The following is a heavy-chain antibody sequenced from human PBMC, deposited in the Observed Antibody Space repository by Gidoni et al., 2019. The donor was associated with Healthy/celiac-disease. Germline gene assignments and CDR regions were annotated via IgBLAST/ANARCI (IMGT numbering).Heavy chain of an antibody. CDR2: ISYDGSNK. CDR3: AKDLISGLNYDYIWGSYRSPTEYYYGMDV. V-gene: IGHV3-30*18. D-gene: IGHD3-16*02. Sequence: RLSCAASGFTFSSYGMHWVRQAPGKGLEWVAVISYDGSNKYYADSVKGRFTISRDNSKNTLYLQMNSLRAEDTAVYYCAKDLISGLNYDYIWGSYRSPTEYYYGMDVWGQGTTVTVSS. CDR1: GFTFSSYG. J-gene: IGHJ6*02.